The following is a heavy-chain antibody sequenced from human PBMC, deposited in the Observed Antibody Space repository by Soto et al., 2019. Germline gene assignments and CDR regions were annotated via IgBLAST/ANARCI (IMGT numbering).Heavy chain of an antibody. CDR1: GGSISSFY. CDR3: ASNSYGYTFYDY. D-gene: IGHD5-18*01. Sequence: SETQCLTWTVSGGSISSFYWRWIRQPPGKGLEWIGYIYYSGSTNYNPSLKSRVTISVDTSRNQFSLKLSSVTAADTAVYYCASNSYGYTFYDYWSQGTLVTVSS. J-gene: IGHJ4*02. CDR2: IYYSGST. V-gene: IGHV4-59*08.